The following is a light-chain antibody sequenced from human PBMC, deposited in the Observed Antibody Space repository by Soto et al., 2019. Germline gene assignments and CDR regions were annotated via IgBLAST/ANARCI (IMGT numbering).Light chain of an antibody. CDR1: SSDVGGYNY. CDR3: ASYSGSDIFYV. V-gene: IGLV2-8*01. J-gene: IGLJ1*01. CDR2: EVT. Sequence: QSALTQPPSASGSPGQSVTISCTGTSSDVGGYNYVSWYQQHPGKAPKVVIFEVTKRPSGVPDRFSGSKSGNTASLTLSGLQAEDEADYYCASYSGSDIFYVFGTGTKVTVL.